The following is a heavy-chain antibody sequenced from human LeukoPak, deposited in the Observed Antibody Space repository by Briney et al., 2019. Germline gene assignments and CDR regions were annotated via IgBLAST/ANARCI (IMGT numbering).Heavy chain of an antibody. Sequence: PSETLSLTCTVSGGSIGSYYWSWIRQHPGKGLEWIGYIYYSGSTYYNPSLKSRVTMSVDTSKNQFSLKLSSVTAADTAVYYCARSDYESNWFDPWGQGTLVTVSS. J-gene: IGHJ5*02. V-gene: IGHV4-59*06. CDR2: IYYSGST. D-gene: IGHD4-17*01. CDR1: GGSIGSYY. CDR3: ARSDYESNWFDP.